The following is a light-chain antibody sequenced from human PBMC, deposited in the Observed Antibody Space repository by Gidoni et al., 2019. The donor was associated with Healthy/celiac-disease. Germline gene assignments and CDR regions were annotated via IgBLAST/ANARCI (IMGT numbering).Light chain of an antibody. CDR1: SSNIGAGYD. J-gene: IGLJ2*01. CDR3: QSYDSSLSGYVV. V-gene: IGLV1-40*01. Sequence: QSVLTQPPSVSRAPGPRVTISCTGSSSNIGAGYDLHWYQQLPGTAPKLLIYGNSNRPSGVPDRFSGSKSGTSASLAITGLQAEDEADYYCQSYDSSLSGYVVFGGGTKLTVL. CDR2: GNS.